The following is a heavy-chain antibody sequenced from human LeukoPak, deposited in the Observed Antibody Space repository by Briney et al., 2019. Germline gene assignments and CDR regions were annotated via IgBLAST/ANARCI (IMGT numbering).Heavy chain of an antibody. CDR2: IHYSGST. V-gene: IGHV4-59*08. CDR3: ARQGYYDTSGPDY. Sequence: SETLSLTCTVSGGSISSYYWSWIRQPPGKGLEWIGYIHYSGSTNYNPSLKSRVTISVDTSKYQFSLKLITVTAADTAVYYCARQGYYDTSGPDYWGQGTLVTVSS. CDR1: GGSISSYY. J-gene: IGHJ4*02. D-gene: IGHD3-22*01.